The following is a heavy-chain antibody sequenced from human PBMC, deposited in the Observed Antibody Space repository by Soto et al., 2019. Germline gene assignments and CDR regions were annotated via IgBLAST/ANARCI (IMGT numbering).Heavy chain of an antibody. CDR3: ARGRARSRTGVAPYEN. D-gene: IGHD6-19*01. CDR2: INHTGST. V-gene: IGHV4-34*01. CDR1: GGSFSGYY. J-gene: IGHJ4*02. Sequence: SETLSLTCAVYGGSFSGYYCIWIRQPPGKGLEWIGEINHTGSTNYNPSLKSRVTISVDTSKNQFSLKLSSVTTADTAVYYCARGRARSRTGVAPYENWGQGTLVTVSS.